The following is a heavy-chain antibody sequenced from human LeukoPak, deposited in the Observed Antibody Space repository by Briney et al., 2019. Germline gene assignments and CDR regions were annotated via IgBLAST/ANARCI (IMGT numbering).Heavy chain of an antibody. CDR1: GGSISSSSYY. D-gene: IGHD1-26*01. CDR2: IYYSGST. CDR3: AREYSGSLTRADWFDP. V-gene: IGHV4-39*07. Sequence: PSETLSLTCTVSGGSISSSSYYWGWIRQPPGKGLEWIGSIYYSGSTYYNPSLKSRVTISVDTSKNQFSLKLSSVTAADTAVYYCAREYSGSLTRADWFDPWGQGTLVTVSS. J-gene: IGHJ5*02.